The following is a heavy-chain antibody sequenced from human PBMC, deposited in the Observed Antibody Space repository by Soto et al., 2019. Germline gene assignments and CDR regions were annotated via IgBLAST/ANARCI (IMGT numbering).Heavy chain of an antibody. J-gene: IGHJ4*02. CDR1: SGFISPYY. V-gene: IGHV4-59*01. CDR2: IYYSGRT. Sequence: LSLTFTVSSGFISPYYWSWIRQPPGKGLEWVGYIYYSGRTYYNPSLRSRVTISLDTSRNQFSLKLSSVTAADTAVYYCAKYAGSSWFDNWGQGTLVTVSS. CDR3: AKYAGSSWFDN. D-gene: IGHD6-13*01.